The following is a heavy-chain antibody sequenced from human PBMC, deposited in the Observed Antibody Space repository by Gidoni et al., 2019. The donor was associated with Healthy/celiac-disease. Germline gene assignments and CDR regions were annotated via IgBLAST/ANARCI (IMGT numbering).Heavy chain of an antibody. V-gene: IGHV4-31*03. CDR2: IYYSGST. J-gene: IGHJ6*02. Sequence: QVQLQESGPGLVEPSQTLSLTCTFSGGALSSGGYYWSWIRQHPGKGLEWICYIYYSGSTYYNPSLKSRVTISVDTSKNQFSLKLSSVTAADTDVYYCARDLRMVQGALVGYGMDVWGQGTTVTVSS. CDR3: ARDLRMVQGALVGYGMDV. CDR1: GGALSSGGYY. D-gene: IGHD3-10*01.